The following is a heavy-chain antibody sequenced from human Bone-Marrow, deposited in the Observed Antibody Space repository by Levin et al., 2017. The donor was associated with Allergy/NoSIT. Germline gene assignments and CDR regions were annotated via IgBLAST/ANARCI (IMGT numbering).Heavy chain of an antibody. CDR1: GFNFTNAW. CDR2: IKSRNDGGTT. D-gene: IGHD2-15*01. CDR3: STEGGHCSGGSCYLLPFYYGMDV. V-gene: IGHV3-15*01. J-gene: IGHJ6*02. Sequence: GGSLRLSCAASGFNFTNAWMSWVRQAPGKGLVWVGRIKSRNDGGTTDYAAPVKGRFIISKDVSKNTLYLQMNSLKTQDTAVYYCSTEGGHCSGGSCYLLPFYYGMDVWGQGTTVTVSS.